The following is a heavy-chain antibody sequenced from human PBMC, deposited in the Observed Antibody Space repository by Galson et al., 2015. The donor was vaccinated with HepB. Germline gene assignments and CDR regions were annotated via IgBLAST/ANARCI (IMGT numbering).Heavy chain of an antibody. V-gene: IGHV3-74*01. CDR2: INTDGSST. J-gene: IGHJ4*02. CDR3: TRGKLVDY. Sequence: SLRLSCAASGFTFSSYWMHWVRQAPGEGQVWVSRINTDGSSTIYADSVKGRFTISRGNAKNTLYLQMNSLRAEDTAVYFCTRGKLVDYWGQGTLVTVSS. D-gene: IGHD6-13*01. CDR1: GFTFSSYW.